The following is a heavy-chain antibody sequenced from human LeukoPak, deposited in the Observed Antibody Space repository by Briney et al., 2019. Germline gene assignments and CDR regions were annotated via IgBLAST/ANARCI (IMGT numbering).Heavy chain of an antibody. CDR2: IYTSGST. CDR1: GGSISSYY. CDR3: ASTTSRGLVDY. V-gene: IGHV4-4*08. J-gene: IGHJ4*02. Sequence: SETLSLTCTVSGGSISSYYWSWIRQPPGKGLEWIGRIYTSGSTNYNPSLKSRVTISVDTSKNQFSLKLSSVTAADTAVYYCASTTSRGLVDYWGQGTLVTVSS. D-gene: IGHD1-26*01.